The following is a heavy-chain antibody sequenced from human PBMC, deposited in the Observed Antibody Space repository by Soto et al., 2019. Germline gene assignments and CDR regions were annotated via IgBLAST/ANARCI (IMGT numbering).Heavy chain of an antibody. CDR2: IYYSGST. D-gene: IGHD1-26*01. CDR1: GGSISSGGYY. V-gene: IGHV4-31*03. CDR3: ARAMEAYFTYFDD. J-gene: IGHJ4*02. Sequence: SETLSLTCTVSGGSISSGGYYWSWIRQHPGKGLEWIGYIYYSGSTYYNPSLKSRVTISVDTSKNQFSLKLSSVTAADTAVYYCARAMEAYFTYFDDWGQGILVTVAS.